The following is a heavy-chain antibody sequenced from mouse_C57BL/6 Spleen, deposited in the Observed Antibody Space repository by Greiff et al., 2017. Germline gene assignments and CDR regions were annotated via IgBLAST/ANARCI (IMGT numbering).Heavy chain of an antibody. J-gene: IGHJ4*01. D-gene: IGHD1-1*01. CDR3: ARAPFITTVVGDYYAMDY. CDR1: GYTFTSYW. V-gene: IGHV1-69*01. Sequence: QVQLQQSGAELVMPGASVKLSCKASGYTFTSYWMHWVKQRPGQGLEWIGEIDPSDSYTNYNQKFKGKSTLTVDKSSSTAYMQLSSLTSEDSAVYYCARAPFITTVVGDYYAMDYWGQGTSVTVSS. CDR2: IDPSDSYT.